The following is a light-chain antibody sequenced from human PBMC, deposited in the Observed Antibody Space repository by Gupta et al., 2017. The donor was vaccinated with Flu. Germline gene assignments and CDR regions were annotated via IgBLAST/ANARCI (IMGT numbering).Light chain of an antibody. Sequence: SYNIYWYQQKSGSPPRYLLYYYSDSDKGQGSGVPSRFSGSKDASANTGILLISGLQSEDEADYYCMIWPSNAPHVVFGGGTKLTVL. J-gene: IGLJ2*01. V-gene: IGLV5-37*01. CDR2: YYSDSDK. CDR3: MIWPSNAPHVV. CDR1: SYN.